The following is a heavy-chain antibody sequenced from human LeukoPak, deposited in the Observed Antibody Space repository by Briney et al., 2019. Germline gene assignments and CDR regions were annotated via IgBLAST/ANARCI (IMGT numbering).Heavy chain of an antibody. J-gene: IGHJ4*02. CDR2: ISYDGSNK. CDR3: AKEDYGDYFDY. CDR1: GFTFSSYG. D-gene: IGHD4-17*01. V-gene: IGHV3-30*18. Sequence: GRSLRPSCAASGFTFSSYGMHWVRQAPGKGLEWVAVISYDGSNKYYADSVKGRFTISRDNSKNTLYLQMNSLRAEDTAVYYCAKEDYGDYFDYWGQGTLVTVSS.